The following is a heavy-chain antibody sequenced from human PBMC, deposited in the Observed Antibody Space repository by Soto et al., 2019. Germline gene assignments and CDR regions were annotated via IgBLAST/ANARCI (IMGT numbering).Heavy chain of an antibody. Sequence: QVQLVESGGGVVQPGRSLRLSCAASGFTFSSYGMHWVRQAPGKGLEWVAVISYDGSNKYYADSVKGRFTISRDNSKNTLYLQMNSLRAEDTAVYYCVTRLDIVATIDWENAFDIWGQGTMVTVSS. D-gene: IGHD5-12*01. V-gene: IGHV3-30*03. CDR2: ISYDGSNK. J-gene: IGHJ3*02. CDR1: GFTFSSYG. CDR3: VTRLDIVATIDWENAFDI.